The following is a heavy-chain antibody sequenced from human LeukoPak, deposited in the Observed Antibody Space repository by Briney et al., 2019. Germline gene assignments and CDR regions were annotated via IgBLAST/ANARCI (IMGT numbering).Heavy chain of an antibody. V-gene: IGHV3-7*05. J-gene: IGHJ5*02. CDR3: ARGGIRGVLMES. Sequence: GGSLRLSCAASGFAFSTYWMGWVRQAPGKGLEWVANIKQDGSEKFYVDSVKGRFTISRDNAKNLLYLQMNSLRADDTAVYYCARGGIRGVLMESWGQGTLVTVSS. CDR2: IKQDGSEK. D-gene: IGHD3-10*01. CDR1: GFAFSTYW.